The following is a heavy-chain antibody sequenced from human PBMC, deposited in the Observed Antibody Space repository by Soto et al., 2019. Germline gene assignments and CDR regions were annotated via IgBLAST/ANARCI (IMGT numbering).Heavy chain of an antibody. V-gene: IGHV3-74*01. CDR2: INSDGSST. D-gene: IGHD5-12*01. Sequence: GGSLRLSCAASGFTFSSYWMHWVRQAPGKGLVWVSRINSDGSSTSYADSVKGRFTISRDNAKNTLYLQMNSLRAEDTAVYYCARDRVSNFGYNAFDYWGQGTLVIVSS. CDR3: ARDRVSNFGYNAFDY. CDR1: GFTFSSYW. J-gene: IGHJ4*02.